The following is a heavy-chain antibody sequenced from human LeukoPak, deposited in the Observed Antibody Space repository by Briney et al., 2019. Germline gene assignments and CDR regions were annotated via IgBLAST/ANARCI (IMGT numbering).Heavy chain of an antibody. Sequence: SGGSLRLSCAASGFTFSSYSMNWVRQPPGKGLEWIGEINHSGSTNYNPSLKSRVTISVDTSKNQFSLKLSSVTAADTAVYYCARGPKTRIQLWHHPLSRWGQGTLVTVSS. J-gene: IGHJ4*02. D-gene: IGHD5-18*01. CDR3: ARGPKTRIQLWHHPLSR. CDR1: GFTFSSYS. V-gene: IGHV4-34*01. CDR2: INHSGST.